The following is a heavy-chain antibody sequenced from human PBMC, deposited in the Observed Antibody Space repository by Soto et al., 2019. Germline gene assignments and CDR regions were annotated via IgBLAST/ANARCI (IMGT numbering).Heavy chain of an antibody. D-gene: IGHD3-22*01. CDR2: ISAYNGNT. CDR1: GYTFTSYG. J-gene: IGHJ6*02. V-gene: IGHV1-18*01. CDR3: AICYYAIRGCYGLDV. Sequence: ASVKVSCKASGYTFTSYGISWVRQAPGQGLEWMGWISAYNGNTNYAQKFQGRVTMTEDTSTDTAYMELSSLRSEDTAVYYCAICYYAIRGCYGLDVWGQGTTVTVSS.